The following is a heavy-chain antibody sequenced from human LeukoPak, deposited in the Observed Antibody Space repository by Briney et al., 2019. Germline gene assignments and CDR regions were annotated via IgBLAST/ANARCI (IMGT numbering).Heavy chain of an antibody. D-gene: IGHD2-2*01. J-gene: IGHJ6*04. CDR2: ISAYNGNT. CDR1: GYTFTSYG. CDR3: ARDGIVVVPAARPYYYGMDV. V-gene: IGHV1-18*04. Sequence: GASVKVSCKASGYTFTSYGISWVRQAPGQGLEWMGWISAYNGNTNYAQKLQGRVTMTTDTSTSTAYMEPRSLRSDDTAVYYCARDGIVVVPAARPYYYGMDVWGKGTTVTVSS.